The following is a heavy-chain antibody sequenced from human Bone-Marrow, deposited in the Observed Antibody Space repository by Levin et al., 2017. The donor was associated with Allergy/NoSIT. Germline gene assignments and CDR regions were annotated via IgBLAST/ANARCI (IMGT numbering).Heavy chain of an antibody. Sequence: PSETLSLTCTVSGGSISSYYWSWIRQPPGKGLEWIGYIYYSGSTNYNPSLKSRVTISVDTSKNQFSLKLSSVTAADTAVYYCARDGDGPFDYWGQGTLVTVSS. V-gene: IGHV4-59*01. CDR2: IYYSGST. CDR3: ARDGDGPFDY. J-gene: IGHJ4*02. CDR1: GGSISSYY.